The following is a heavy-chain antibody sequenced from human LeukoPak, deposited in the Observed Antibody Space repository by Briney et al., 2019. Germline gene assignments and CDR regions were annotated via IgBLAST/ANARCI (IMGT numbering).Heavy chain of an antibody. CDR1: GGSISSYF. CDR2: IYHSGST. Sequence: SETLSLTCTVSGGSISSYFWSWIRQPPGKGLEWIGEIYHSGSTNYNPSLKSRVTISVDKSKNQFSLKLSSVTAADTAVYYCARDRVGIVPAGFDYWGQGTLVTVSS. CDR3: ARDRVGIVPAGFDY. V-gene: IGHV4-59*12. D-gene: IGHD2-2*01. J-gene: IGHJ4*02.